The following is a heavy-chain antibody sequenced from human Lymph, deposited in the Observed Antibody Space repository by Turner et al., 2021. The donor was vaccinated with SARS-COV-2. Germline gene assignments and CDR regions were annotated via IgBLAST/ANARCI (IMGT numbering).Heavy chain of an antibody. CDR1: GFTFSSYA. D-gene: IGHD1-1*01. CDR2: ISGSGGST. CDR3: AKDPNWYVLSAVDY. J-gene: IGHJ4*02. Sequence: EVQLLESGGGLVQPGGSLRLSCAAPGFTFSSYAMSWVRQAPGKGLEWVSTISGSGGSTYHADSVKGRFTISRDNSKNTLYLQMNSLRAEDTAVYYCAKDPNWYVLSAVDYWGQGTLVTVSS. V-gene: IGHV3-23*01.